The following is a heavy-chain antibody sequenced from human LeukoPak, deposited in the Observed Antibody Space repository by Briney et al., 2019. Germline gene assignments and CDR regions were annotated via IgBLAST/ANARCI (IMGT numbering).Heavy chain of an antibody. CDR1: GYTFTSYG. CDR3: ARVPARPRYYYGSGSQYTYYYYMDV. V-gene: IGHV1-18*01. D-gene: IGHD3-10*01. CDR2: ISAYNGNT. Sequence: GASVKVSCKASGYTFTSYGISWVRQAPGQGLEWMGWISAYNGNTNYAQKLQGRVTMTTDTSTSTAYMELRSLRSDDTAVYYCARVPARPRYYYGSGSQYTYYYYMDVWGKGTTVTISS. J-gene: IGHJ6*03.